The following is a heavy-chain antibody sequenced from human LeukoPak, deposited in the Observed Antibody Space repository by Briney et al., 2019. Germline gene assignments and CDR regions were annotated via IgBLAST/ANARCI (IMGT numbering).Heavy chain of an antibody. V-gene: IGHV4-4*07. CDR1: GVSISNYY. CDR2: IYSSGST. J-gene: IGHJ4*02. D-gene: IGHD3-22*01. CDR3: ARGVSSGYYSVYYFDY. Sequence: SETLSLTCTVSGVSISNYYWSWIRQPAGKGLEWIGRIYSSGSTNYNPSLKSRVTMSVDTSKNQFSLKLTSVTAADTDVYYCARGVSSGYYSVYYFDYWGQGTLVTVSS.